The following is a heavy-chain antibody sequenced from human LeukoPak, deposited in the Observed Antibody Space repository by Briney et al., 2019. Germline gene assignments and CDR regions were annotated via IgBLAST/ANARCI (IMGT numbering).Heavy chain of an antibody. D-gene: IGHD2-21*02. Sequence: PGGSLRLSCAASGFTFSSYAMSWVRQAPGKGLEWVSGISWNSGSIGYADSVKGRFTISRDNAKNSLYLQMNSLRAEDTALYYCAASYCGGDCYFPLDYWGQGTLVTVSS. CDR1: GFTFSSYA. CDR2: ISWNSGSI. J-gene: IGHJ4*02. CDR3: AASYCGGDCYFPLDY. V-gene: IGHV3-9*01.